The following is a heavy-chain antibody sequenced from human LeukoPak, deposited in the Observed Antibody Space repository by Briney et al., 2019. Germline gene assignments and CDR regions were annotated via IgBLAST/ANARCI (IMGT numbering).Heavy chain of an antibody. CDR1: GVSISRYY. CDR3: AREAANMVRGVMGK. V-gene: IGHV4-4*07. Sequence: SETLSLTCTVSGVSISRYYWSWIRQPAGKGLEWIGRIYSSGTTNYNPSLKSRVTMLVDTSKNQLSLRLSSVTAADTAVYYCAREAANMVRGVMGKWGQGTLVTVSS. D-gene: IGHD3-10*01. CDR2: IYSSGTT. J-gene: IGHJ4*02.